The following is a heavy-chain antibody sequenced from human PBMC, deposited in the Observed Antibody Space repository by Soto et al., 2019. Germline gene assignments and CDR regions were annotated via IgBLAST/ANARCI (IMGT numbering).Heavy chain of an antibody. CDR1: GFTFSSYD. CDR2: ISGRGGST. D-gene: IGHD2-15*01. J-gene: IGHJ2*01. CDR3: AKDAPATVPFDL. Sequence: EVQLLESGGCLVQPGGSLRLSCAASGFTFSSYDMSWVRQAPGKWLEWVSAISGRGGSTYYSDSVKGRFTISRDSSKNTLYLQMNSLRAEDTAVYYCAKDAPATVPFDLWGRGTLVTVSS. V-gene: IGHV3-23*01.